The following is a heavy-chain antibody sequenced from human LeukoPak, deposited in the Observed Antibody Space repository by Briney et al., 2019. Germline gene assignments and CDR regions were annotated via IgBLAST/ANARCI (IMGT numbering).Heavy chain of an antibody. V-gene: IGHV1-69*02. CDR2: IIPILGIA. D-gene: IGHD2-15*01. CDR3: ARPAADAEYFQH. Sequence: ASVKVSCKASGGTFSSYTISWVRQAPGQGLEWMGRIIPILGIANYAQKFQGTVTITADKSTSTAYMELSSPRSEDTAVYYCARPAADAEYFQHWGQGTMVTVSS. J-gene: IGHJ1*01. CDR1: GGTFSSYT.